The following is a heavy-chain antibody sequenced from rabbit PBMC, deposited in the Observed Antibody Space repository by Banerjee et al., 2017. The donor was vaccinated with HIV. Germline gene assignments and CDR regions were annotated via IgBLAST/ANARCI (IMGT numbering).Heavy chain of an antibody. J-gene: IGHJ4*01. V-gene: IGHV1S45*01. CDR1: GFSFSSSYY. Sequence: QEQLEESGGDLVKPEGSLTLTCTASGFSFSSSYYMCWVRQAPGKGLEWIACIDVGGSTNTYYASWAKGRFTISKTSSTTVTLEMTSLTAADTATYFCTRSPFNFWGQGTLVTV. CDR2: IDVGGSTNT. CDR3: TRSPFNF.